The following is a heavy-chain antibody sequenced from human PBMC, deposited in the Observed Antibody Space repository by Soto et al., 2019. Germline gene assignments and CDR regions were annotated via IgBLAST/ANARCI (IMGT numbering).Heavy chain of an antibody. J-gene: IGHJ5*02. CDR3: ARLRGWVYGSGSYKYQPAPTKNWFDP. Sequence: SETLSLTCTVSGGSISSSSYYWGWIRQPPGKGLEWIGSIYYSGSTYYNPSLKSRVTISVDTSKNQFSLKLSSVTAADTAVYYCARLRGWVYGSGSYKYQPAPTKNWFDPWGQGTLVTVSS. CDR1: GGSISSSSYY. D-gene: IGHD3-10*01. V-gene: IGHV4-39*01. CDR2: IYYSGST.